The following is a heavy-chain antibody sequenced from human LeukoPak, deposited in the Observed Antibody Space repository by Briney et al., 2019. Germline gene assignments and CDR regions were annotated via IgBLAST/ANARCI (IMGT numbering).Heavy chain of an antibody. CDR1: GGSVSDYY. CDR3: ARDSIGCSSSSDY. CDR2: IYYTGT. D-gene: IGHD6-13*01. V-gene: IGHV4-59*02. Sequence: SETLSLTCTVSGGSVSDYYWSWIRQSPGKGLEWIGYIYYTGTSYNPSLKSRVTISADTSKNQFSLNLSSVTADDTAVYYCARDSIGCSSSSDYWGQGTLVTVSS. J-gene: IGHJ4*02.